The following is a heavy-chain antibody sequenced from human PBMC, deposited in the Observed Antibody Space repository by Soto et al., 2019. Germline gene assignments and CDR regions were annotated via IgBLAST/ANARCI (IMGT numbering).Heavy chain of an antibody. CDR3: ARGFDILTGLYY. Sequence: GSLRLSCAASGFPFSSYAMTWVRQAPGKGLEWVSSISSSSSYIYYADSVKGRFTISRDNAKNSLYLQMNSLRAENTAVYYCARGFDILTGLYYWGQGTLVTVSS. CDR1: GFPFSSYA. CDR2: ISSSSSYI. V-gene: IGHV3-21*01. D-gene: IGHD3-9*01. J-gene: IGHJ4*02.